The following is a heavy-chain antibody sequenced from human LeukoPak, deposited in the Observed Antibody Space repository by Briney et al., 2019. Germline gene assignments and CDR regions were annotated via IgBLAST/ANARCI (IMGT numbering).Heavy chain of an antibody. CDR3: ARDWGVGGRPGYMDV. CDR1: GGSTSNKY. J-gene: IGHJ6*03. D-gene: IGHD6-6*01. Sequence: PSETLSLTCTVSGGSTSNKYWRWIRQPPGKGLEWIGYIYYSGNTNYNPSLKSRVTILVDTSKNQVSLKLSSVTAADTAMYFCARDWGVGGRPGYMDVWGKGTTVTVSS. V-gene: IGHV4-59*01. CDR2: IYYSGNT.